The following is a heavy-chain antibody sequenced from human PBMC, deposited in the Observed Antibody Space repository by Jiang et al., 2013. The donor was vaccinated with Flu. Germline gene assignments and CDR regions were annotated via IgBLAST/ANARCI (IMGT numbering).Heavy chain of an antibody. J-gene: IGHJ3*02. CDR3: ARGQGYLFVPFDI. V-gene: IGHV4-34*01. D-gene: IGHD5-18*01. Sequence: GSTNYNPSLKSRVTISVDTSKNQFSLKLSSVTAADTAVYYCARGQGYLFVPFDIWGQGTMVTVSS. CDR2: GST.